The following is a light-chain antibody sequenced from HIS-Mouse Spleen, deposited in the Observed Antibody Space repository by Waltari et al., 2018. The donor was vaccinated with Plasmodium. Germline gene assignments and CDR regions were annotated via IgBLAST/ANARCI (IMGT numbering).Light chain of an antibody. CDR2: EGS. J-gene: IGLJ3*02. CDR3: CSYAGSSTFV. Sequence: QSALTQPASVSGSPGQSITISCTGTSSAVGGYNLFPWYQQHPGKAPKLMIYEGSKRPSGVSNRFSGSKSGNTASLTISGLQAEDEADYYCCSYAGSSTFVFGGGTKLTVL. V-gene: IGLV2-23*03. CDR1: SSAVGGYNL.